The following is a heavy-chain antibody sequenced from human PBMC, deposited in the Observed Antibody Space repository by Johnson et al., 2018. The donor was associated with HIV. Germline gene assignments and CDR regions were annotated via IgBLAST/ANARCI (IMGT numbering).Heavy chain of an antibody. V-gene: IGHV3-11*04. Sequence: HVQLVESGGGLVQPGGSLRLSCAAPGFNFSDYYMSWIRQTPGKGLEWVSYISSSGSTIYYADSVKGRFTISRDNAKNSLSLQMNSLRAVDTAVYYCARPMGAVDECDAFDIWGQGTMVTVSS. J-gene: IGHJ3*02. CDR2: ISSSGSTI. CDR3: ARPMGAVDECDAFDI. CDR1: GFNFSDYY. D-gene: IGHD1-26*01.